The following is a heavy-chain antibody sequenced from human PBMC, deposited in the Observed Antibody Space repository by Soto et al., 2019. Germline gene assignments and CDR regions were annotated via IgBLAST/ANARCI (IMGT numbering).Heavy chain of an antibody. CDR2: IYYSGST. D-gene: IGHD6-13*01. Sequence: QLQLQESGPGLVKPSETLSLTCTVSGGSISSSSYYWGWIRQPPGKGLEWIGSIYYSGSTYYNPSLKSRVTISVYTSKNQFSLKLSSVTAADTAVYYCASRQIYSSSWYLDYYGMDVWGQGTTVTVSS. V-gene: IGHV4-39*01. CDR1: GGSISSSSYY. J-gene: IGHJ6*02. CDR3: ASRQIYSSSWYLDYYGMDV.